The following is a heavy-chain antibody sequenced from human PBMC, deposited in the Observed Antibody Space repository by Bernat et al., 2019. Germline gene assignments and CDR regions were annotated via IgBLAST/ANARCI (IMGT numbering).Heavy chain of an antibody. CDR2: IKSKSDGETT. D-gene: IGHD1-1*01. Sequence: EVQLVESGGGLVKPGGSLRLSCAASGATFSNAWMNWVRQAPGKGLEWVGRIKSKSDGETTDYAAPVKGRFTISRDDSKNTLYLQMNSLKTEDTAVYYCTTQSTTLDYWGQGTLVTVSP. V-gene: IGHV3-15*07. CDR3: TTQSTTLDY. CDR1: GATFSNAW. J-gene: IGHJ4*02.